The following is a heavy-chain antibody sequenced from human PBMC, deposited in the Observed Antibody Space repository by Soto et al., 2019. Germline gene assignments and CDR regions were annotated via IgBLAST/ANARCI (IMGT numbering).Heavy chain of an antibody. Sequence: QVQLQESGPGLVKPSQTLSLTCTVSGGSISRGGYYWSWIRQHPGKGLEWIGYVYYTGTTYSSPCLNNRVSIPLDTSKNQFSLKLTSVTAADSAVYYCARGVGKWLQFRFDPWGQGTLVTVSS. D-gene: IGHD6-19*01. CDR3: ARGVGKWLQFRFDP. V-gene: IGHV4-31*03. J-gene: IGHJ5*02. CDR1: GGSISRGGYY. CDR2: VYYTGTT.